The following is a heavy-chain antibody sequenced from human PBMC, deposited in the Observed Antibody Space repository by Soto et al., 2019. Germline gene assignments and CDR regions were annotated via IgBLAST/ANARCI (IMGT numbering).Heavy chain of an antibody. CDR1: RLPVTDYY. CDR3: ARDKGPRYYNYGMDV. J-gene: IGHJ6*02. V-gene: IGHV1-2*02. CDR2: INPNSGGT. Sequence: GGSVKLSSKPCRLPVTDYYIHLVRQAPGQGLEWTAWINPNSGGTNYAQKFQGRGTMTRDTSISTAYTELSSAYMELSRLRSDDTAIYYCARDKGPRYYNYGMDVWGQGTTVTVSS.